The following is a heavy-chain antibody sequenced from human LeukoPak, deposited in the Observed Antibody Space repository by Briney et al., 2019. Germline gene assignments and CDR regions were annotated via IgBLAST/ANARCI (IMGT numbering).Heavy chain of an antibody. J-gene: IGHJ4*02. Sequence: GGSLRLSCAASGLTFSNYALSWVRQAPGKGLECVSGITGIGGSTYYADSVKVRFTISRDNSKNTLYLQMNSLRAEDTAVYFCAKDDGGSVTTTDFEYWGQGTLVTVSS. CDR2: ITGIGGST. CDR1: GLTFSNYA. D-gene: IGHD4-17*01. CDR3: AKDDGGSVTTTDFEY. V-gene: IGHV3-23*01.